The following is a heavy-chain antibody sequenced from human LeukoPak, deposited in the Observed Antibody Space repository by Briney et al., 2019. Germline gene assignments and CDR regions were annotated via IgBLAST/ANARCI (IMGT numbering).Heavy chain of an antibody. D-gene: IGHD6-19*01. J-gene: IGHJ4*02. CDR3: ARGRQSDRRWLFRTHRYYFDY. Sequence: SETLSLTCTASGGSISSYYWSWLRQPPGEVLEWIGFIYYSGSTNYNPSLKCRVTISVDTSKNQFSLKLSSVTAADTAVYYCARGRQSDRRWLFRTHRYYFDYWGQGTLVTVSS. CDR2: IYYSGST. V-gene: IGHV4-59*12. CDR1: GGSISSYY.